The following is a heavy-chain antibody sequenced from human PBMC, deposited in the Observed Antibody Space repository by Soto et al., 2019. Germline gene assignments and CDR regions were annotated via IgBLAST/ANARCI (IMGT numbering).Heavy chain of an antibody. CDR1: GGTFSSYA. V-gene: IGHV1-69*01. J-gene: IGHJ6*02. D-gene: IGHD2-2*01. CDR3: ARSQGSTTSLEIYYYYYYGMDV. CDR2: IIPISGTA. Sequence: QVQLVQSGAEVKKPGSSVKVSCKASGGTFSSYAISWVRQAPGQGLEWMGGIIPISGTANYAQKFQGRVTITADESTNTADMELSSLRSSHTAVYYCARSQGSTTSLEIYYYYYYGMDVWGQGTTVTVSS.